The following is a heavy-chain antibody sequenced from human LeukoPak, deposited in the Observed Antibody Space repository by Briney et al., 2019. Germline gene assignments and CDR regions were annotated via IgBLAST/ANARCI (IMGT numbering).Heavy chain of an antibody. V-gene: IGHV4-59*01. CDR3: ASHRVDYYDSSGYQFDY. D-gene: IGHD3-22*01. CDR1: GGSISSYY. Sequence: PWVTLSLTCTVSGGSISSYYWSWIRQPPGKGLEWIGYISYSGGTNYNPSIKSRVTISVDTSKNQFSLKLTSVTAADTGVYYCASHRVDYYDSSGYQFDYWGQGTLVTVSS. CDR2: ISYSGGT. J-gene: IGHJ4*02.